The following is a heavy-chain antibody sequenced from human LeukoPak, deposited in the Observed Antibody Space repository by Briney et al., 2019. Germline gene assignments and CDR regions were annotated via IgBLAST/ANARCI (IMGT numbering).Heavy chain of an antibody. J-gene: IGHJ4*02. CDR1: GGSMSSSSYY. CDR2: IYYSGST. V-gene: IGHV4-39*07. Sequence: SETLSLTCTVSGGSMSSSSYYWGWIRQPPGKGLEWIGSIYYSGSTYYNPSLKSRVTISVDTSKNQFSLKLSSVTAADTAVYYCASVNWGWYYFDYWGQGTLVTVSS. CDR3: ASVNWGWYYFDY. D-gene: IGHD7-27*01.